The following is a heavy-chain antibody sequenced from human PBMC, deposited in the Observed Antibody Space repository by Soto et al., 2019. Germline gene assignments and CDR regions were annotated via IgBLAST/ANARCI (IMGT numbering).Heavy chain of an antibody. J-gene: IGHJ4*02. CDR1: GGTFNTYA. CDR2: ISTMFGAA. D-gene: IGHD3-10*01. Sequence: QVQLVQSGAEMKKPGSSVKVSCQSSGGTFNTYAMNWVRQAPGQGPEWMVDISTMFGAANYAPKFQGRVTITADESTGTSYMQLSSVTSEDTSLYFCAREVQVHTPAFVYWGQGTLVTVSS. V-gene: IGHV1-69*19. CDR3: AREVQVHTPAFVY.